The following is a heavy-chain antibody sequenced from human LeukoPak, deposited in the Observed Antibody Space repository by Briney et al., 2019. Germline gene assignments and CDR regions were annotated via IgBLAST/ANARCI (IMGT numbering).Heavy chain of an antibody. V-gene: IGHV1-2*02. J-gene: IGHJ4*02. Sequence: ASVKVSCKASGYTFTGYYMYWVQQAPGQGLEWMGFLNPNTGGTSYAQKFQARVTMTRDTSISTAYMELSGLRSDDTAVYYCARRYDFWSGYPTAFDYWGQGTLVTVSS. CDR1: GYTFTGYY. CDR3: ARRYDFWSGYPTAFDY. CDR2: LNPNTGGT. D-gene: IGHD3-3*01.